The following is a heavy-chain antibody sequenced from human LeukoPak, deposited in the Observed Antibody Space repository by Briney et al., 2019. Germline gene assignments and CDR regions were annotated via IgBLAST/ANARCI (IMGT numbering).Heavy chain of an antibody. V-gene: IGHV3-74*01. J-gene: IGHJ4*02. CDR3: TGGFGHNWSPFEN. CDR1: GLTFRNYW. D-gene: IGHD1-1*01. CDR2: INGDGSDI. Sequence: GGSLRLSCAVSGLTFRNYWMHWVRQAPGKGLVWVSRINGDGSDISYADSVKGRFTISRDNAKNTLPLQMNSLTDDDTALYYCTGGFGHNWSPFENWGQGTLVTVSS.